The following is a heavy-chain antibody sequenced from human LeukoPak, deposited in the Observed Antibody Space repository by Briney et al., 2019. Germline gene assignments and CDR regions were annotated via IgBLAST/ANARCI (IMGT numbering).Heavy chain of an antibody. V-gene: IGHV3-23*01. CDR1: GLTFSSFP. CDR3: ARDSAAAGILDY. J-gene: IGHJ4*02. Sequence: GSLRLSCAVSGLTFSSFPMTWVRQAPGKGLEWVSAISGSGGTTYYADSVKGRFTISRDNSKNTLYLQMNSLRAEDTAVYYCARDSAAAGILDYWGQGTLVTVSS. CDR2: ISGSGGTT. D-gene: IGHD6-13*01.